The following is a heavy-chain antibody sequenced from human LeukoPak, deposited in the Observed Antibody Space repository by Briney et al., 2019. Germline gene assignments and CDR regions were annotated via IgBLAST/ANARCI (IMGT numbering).Heavy chain of an antibody. D-gene: IGHD6-19*01. CDR2: IRHYDGHT. Sequence: KPSETLSLTCDVSGGSTSNDYWWSWVRQPPGKGLEWIGEIRHYDGHTKYNPSLKGRVTISIDKPRNHFSLTLTSVTAADTAIYYCASSIPIGWSPNTYWGQGTLVIVSS. J-gene: IGHJ4*02. CDR3: ASSIPIGWSPNTY. V-gene: IGHV4/OR15-8*02. CDR1: GGSTSNDYW.